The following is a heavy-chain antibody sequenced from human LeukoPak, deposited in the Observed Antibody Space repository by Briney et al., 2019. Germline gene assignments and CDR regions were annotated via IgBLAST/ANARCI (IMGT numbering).Heavy chain of an antibody. J-gene: IGHJ4*02. CDR3: AKSGRTGITAADLDY. CDR2: ISGSDGST. CDR1: GFTFSSYA. V-gene: IGHV3-23*01. Sequence: GGSLRLSCAASGFTFSSYAMNWVRQAPGKGLEWVSAISGSDGSTYYTDSVKGRFTIYRDNSKNTLYLQMSSLRAEDTAVYYCAKSGRTGITAADLDYWGQGTLVTVSS. D-gene: IGHD6-13*01.